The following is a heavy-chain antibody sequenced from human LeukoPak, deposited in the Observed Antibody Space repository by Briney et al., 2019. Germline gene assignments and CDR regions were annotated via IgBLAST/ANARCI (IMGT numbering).Heavy chain of an antibody. CDR2: ISSSSSYI. CDR1: GFTFSSYS. CDR3: ARDVPMGDYYYYMDV. J-gene: IGHJ6*03. Sequence: GGSLRLSCAASGFTFSSYSMNWVRQAPGKGLEWVSSISSSSSYIYYADSVKGRFTISRDNAKNSLYLQMNSLRAEDTAIYYCARDVPMGDYYYYMDVWGKGTTVTISS. D-gene: IGHD3-16*01. V-gene: IGHV3-21*01.